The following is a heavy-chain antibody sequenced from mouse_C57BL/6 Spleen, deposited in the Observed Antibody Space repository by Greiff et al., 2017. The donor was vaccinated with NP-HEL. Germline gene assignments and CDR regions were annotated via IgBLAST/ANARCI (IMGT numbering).Heavy chain of an antibody. CDR3: ASDYGSSYVFDY. D-gene: IGHD1-1*01. Sequence: LVESGAELARPGASVKLSCKASGYTFTSYGISWVKQRTGQGLEWIGEIYPRSGYTYYNEKFKGKATLTADKSSSTAYMELRSLTSEDSAVYFWASDYGSSYVFDYWGQGTTLTVSS. J-gene: IGHJ2*01. CDR1: GYTFTSYG. CDR2: IYPRSGYT. V-gene: IGHV1-81*01.